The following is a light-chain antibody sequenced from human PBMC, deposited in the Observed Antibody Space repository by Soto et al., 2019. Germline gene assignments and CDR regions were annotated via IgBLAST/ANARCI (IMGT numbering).Light chain of an antibody. CDR1: SSDVGGYNY. V-gene: IGLV2-14*01. CDR2: EVS. CDR3: SSYTSSSTVV. Sequence: QSALTQPASVSGSPGQSITISCTGTSSDVGGYNYVSWYQQHPGKAPKLMIYEVSNRPSGVSNLFSGSKSGNTASLTISGLQAEDEADYYCSSYTSSSTVVFGGGTQLTVL. J-gene: IGLJ2*01.